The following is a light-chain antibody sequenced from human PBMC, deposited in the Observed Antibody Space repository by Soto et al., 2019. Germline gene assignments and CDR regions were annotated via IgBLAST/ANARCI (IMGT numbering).Light chain of an antibody. CDR2: EVN. CDR1: SSDVGYYNY. V-gene: IGLV2-8*01. J-gene: IGLJ2*01. Sequence: QSALTQPPSASGSPGQSVTISCTGTSSDVGYYNYVSWYQQHPGKAPKLIIYEVNKRPSGVPDRFSGSKSGNTASLTVSGLQAEDAAEYYCTSYAVGINVVFGGGTKLTVL. CDR3: TSYAVGINVV.